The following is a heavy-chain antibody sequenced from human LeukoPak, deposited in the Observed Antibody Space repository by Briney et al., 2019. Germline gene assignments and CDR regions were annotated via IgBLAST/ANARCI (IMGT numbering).Heavy chain of an antibody. J-gene: IGHJ4*02. CDR1: GFTFSSYG. V-gene: IGHV3-30*18. CDR3: AKYLSSWSTAPDY. Sequence: PGRSLRLSCAASGFTFSSYGMHWVRQAPGKGLEWVAVISYDGSNKYYADSVKGRFTISRDNSKTTLYLQMNSLRAEDTAVYYCAKYLSSWSTAPDYWGQGTLVTVSS. D-gene: IGHD6-6*01. CDR2: ISYDGSNK.